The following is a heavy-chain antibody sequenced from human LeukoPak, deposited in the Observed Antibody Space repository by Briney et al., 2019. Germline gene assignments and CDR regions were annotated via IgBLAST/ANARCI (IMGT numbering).Heavy chain of an antibody. CDR2: IIPIFGTA. V-gene: IGHV1-69*05. J-gene: IGHJ4*02. CDR3: ARAGGLTPLDY. Sequence: SVKVSCKASGGTFSSYAISWVRQAPGQGLEWMGGIIPIFGTANYAQKLQGRVTMTTDTSTSTAYMELRSLRSDDTAVYYCARAGGLTPLDYWGQGTLVTVSS. CDR1: GGTFSSYA. D-gene: IGHD2-15*01.